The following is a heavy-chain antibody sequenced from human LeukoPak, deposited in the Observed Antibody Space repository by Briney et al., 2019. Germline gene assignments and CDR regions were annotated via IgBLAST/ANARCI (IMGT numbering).Heavy chain of an antibody. V-gene: IGHV4-4*07. CDR3: ARETYYYDSSGYYSWFDP. CDR1: GGSISSYY. Sequence: SETLSLTCTVSGGSISSYYWSWIRQPAGKGLEWIGRIYTSGSTNYNPSLKSRVTMSVDTSKNQFSLKLSSVTAADTAVHYCARETYYYDSSGYYSWFDPWGQGTLVTVSS. J-gene: IGHJ5*02. D-gene: IGHD3-22*01. CDR2: IYTSGST.